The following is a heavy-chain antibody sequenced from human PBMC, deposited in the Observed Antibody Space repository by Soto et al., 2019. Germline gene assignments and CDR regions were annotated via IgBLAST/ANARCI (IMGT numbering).Heavy chain of an antibody. V-gene: IGHV4-39*01. Sequence: PSESLSLTCTVSGGSISSWGYSWGWVRQPPGKGLEWIGSVYYSGSTYYNPSLESRVTISVDKSKNQFSLKLMSLSAADTAVYYCGRLEGLATISYYFDYWGQGALVTVSS. CDR1: GGSISSWGYS. CDR3: GRLEGLATISYYFDY. CDR2: VYYSGST. D-gene: IGHD3-9*01. J-gene: IGHJ4*02.